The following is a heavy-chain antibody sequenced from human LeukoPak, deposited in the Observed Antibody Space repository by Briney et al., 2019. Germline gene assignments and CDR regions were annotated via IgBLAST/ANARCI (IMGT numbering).Heavy chain of an antibody. J-gene: IGHJ6*02. V-gene: IGHV1-18*01. CDR1: GHPYTRYG. D-gene: IGHD2-2*01. CDR2: ISAYNGNT. CDR3: AREWGRGVVLPAATGYYYYYGMDV. Sequence: ASVKVSCKASGHPYTRYGISWVPQSPGQGLEWMGWISAYNGNTNYDKKLQGRVTMTTDTSTSTAYMELRSLKSDDTAVYDYAREWGRGVVLPAATGYYYYYGMDVWGQGTTVTVSS.